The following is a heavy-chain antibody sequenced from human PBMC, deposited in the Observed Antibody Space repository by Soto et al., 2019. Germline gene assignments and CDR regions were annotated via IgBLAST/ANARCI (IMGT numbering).Heavy chain of an antibody. V-gene: IGHV3-43*01. CDR1: GFTFDDYT. J-gene: IGHJ4*02. Sequence: GGSLRLSCAASGFTFDDYTMHWVRQAPGKGLEWVSLISWDGGSTYYADSVKGRFTISRDNSKNSLYLQMNSLRTEDTALYYCAKDISGEGYSYGLDYWGQGTLVTVSS. CDR3: AKDISGEGYSYGLDY. D-gene: IGHD5-18*01. CDR2: ISWDGGST.